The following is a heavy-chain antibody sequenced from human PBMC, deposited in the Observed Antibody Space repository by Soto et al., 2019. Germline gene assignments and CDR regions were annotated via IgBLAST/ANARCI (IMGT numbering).Heavy chain of an antibody. J-gene: IGHJ6*02. D-gene: IGHD2-15*01. CDR1: GGTFSSYA. CDR2: IIPIFGTA. V-gene: IGHV1-69*13. Sequence: VASVKVSCKASGGTFSSYAISWVRQAPGQGLEWMGGIIPIFGTANYAQKFQGRVTITADESTSTAYMELSSLRSEDTAVYYCARAPVVVVAATPPGGMDVWGQGATVTVSS. CDR3: ARAPVVVVAATPPGGMDV.